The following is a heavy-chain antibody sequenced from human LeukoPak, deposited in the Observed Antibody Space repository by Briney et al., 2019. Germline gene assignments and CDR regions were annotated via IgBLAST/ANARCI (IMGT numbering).Heavy chain of an antibody. CDR2: INWNGGST. D-gene: IGHD5-18*01. CDR3: ARAGVGADTAMELGY. J-gene: IGHJ4*02. Sequence: PGGSLRLSCAASGFTFDDYGMSWVRQAPGKGLEWVSGINWNGGSTGYADSVKGRFTISRDNAKNSLYLQMNSLRAGDTALYYCARAGVGADTAMELGYWGQGTLVTVSS. V-gene: IGHV3-20*04. CDR1: GFTFDDYG.